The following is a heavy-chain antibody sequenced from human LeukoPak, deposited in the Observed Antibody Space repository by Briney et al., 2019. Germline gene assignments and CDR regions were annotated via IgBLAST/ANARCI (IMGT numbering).Heavy chain of an antibody. CDR1: GGTFSSYA. CDR3: AREYSSSLPNDY. D-gene: IGHD6-6*01. V-gene: IGHV1-69*04. J-gene: IGHJ4*02. Sequence: ASVKVSCKASGGTFSSYAISWVRPAPGQGLEWMGRIIPILGIANYAQKFQGRVTITADKSTSTAYMELSSLRSEDTAVYYCAREYSSSLPNDYWGQGTLVTVSS. CDR2: IIPILGIA.